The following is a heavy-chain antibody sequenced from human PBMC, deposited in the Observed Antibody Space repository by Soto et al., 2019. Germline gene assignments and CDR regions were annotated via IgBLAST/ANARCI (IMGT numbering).Heavy chain of an antibody. CDR2: TSGSSSYT. CDR3: ARERDGMDV. Sequence: QVQLVESGGGLVKPGGSLRLSCAASGFTFSDYYMSWIRQAPGKGLQWVSYTSGSSSYTNNADSVKGRFTISRDNSKNSLYLQMNSLRAEDTAVYYCARERDGMDVWGQGTTVTVSS. V-gene: IGHV3-11*05. J-gene: IGHJ6*02. CDR1: GFTFSDYY.